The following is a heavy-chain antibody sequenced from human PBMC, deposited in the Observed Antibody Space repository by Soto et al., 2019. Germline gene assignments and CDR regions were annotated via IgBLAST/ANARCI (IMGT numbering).Heavy chain of an antibody. J-gene: IGHJ5*02. D-gene: IGHD3-10*01. CDR2: ISYSGDT. CDR1: GGSITNYY. V-gene: IGHV4-59*01. Sequence: QVQLQESGPGLVKPSETLSLTCTVSGGSITNYYWSWIRQSPGKGLEWVGYISYSGDTNYNPSLKSRVTISVDTSKDQFSLKVSSVTAADTAIYYCARDAVGGSPYNRCDPWGQGTLVTVSS. CDR3: ARDAVGGSPYNRCDP.